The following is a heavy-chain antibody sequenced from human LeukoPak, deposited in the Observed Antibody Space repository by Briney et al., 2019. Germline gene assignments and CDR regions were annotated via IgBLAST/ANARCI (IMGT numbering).Heavy chain of an antibody. D-gene: IGHD2-15*01. CDR1: GFTFTTYW. J-gene: IGHJ4*02. V-gene: IGHV3-7*03. CDR3: ANSGLNRFEY. CDR2: INQDGTEK. Sequence: GESLRLSCAASGFTFTTYWMTWVRQAPGKGLEWVANINQDGTEKYYVDSVKGRFTISRDNAKNSLYLQMNSLRADDTAVYYCANSGLNRFEYWGQGALVTVSS.